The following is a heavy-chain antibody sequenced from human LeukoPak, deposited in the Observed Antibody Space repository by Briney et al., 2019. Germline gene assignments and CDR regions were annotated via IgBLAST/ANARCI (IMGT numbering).Heavy chain of an antibody. CDR2: ITGSGNTK. Sequence: GGSLRLSCAASGLGFSAYEMVWVRQAPGMGLEWTSYITGSGNTKYYLDSVKGRFSISRDNAKNSLYLQMNSLRAEDTAIYYCARAICSRGSCYSLVTFDMWGQGAMVTVSS. J-gene: IGHJ3*02. CDR1: GLGFSAYE. V-gene: IGHV3-48*03. D-gene: IGHD2-15*01. CDR3: ARAICSRGSCYSLVTFDM.